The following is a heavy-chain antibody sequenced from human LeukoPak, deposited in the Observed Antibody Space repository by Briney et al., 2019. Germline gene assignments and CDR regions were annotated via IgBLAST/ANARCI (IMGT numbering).Heavy chain of an antibody. D-gene: IGHD3-3*01. CDR3: ARGGPAYYDFWSGYLYYFDY. CDR1: GGSFRGYY. J-gene: IGHJ4*02. Sequence: SETLSLTCAVYGGSFRGYYWSWIRQPPGKGLEWIGEINHSGSTNYNPSLKSRVTISVDTSKNQFSLKLSSVTAADTAVYYCARGGPAYYDFWSGYLYYFDYWGQGTLVTVSS. V-gene: IGHV4-34*01. CDR2: INHSGST.